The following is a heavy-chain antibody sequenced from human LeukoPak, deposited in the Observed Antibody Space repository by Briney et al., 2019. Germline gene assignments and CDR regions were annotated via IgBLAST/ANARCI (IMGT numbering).Heavy chain of an antibody. CDR3: ARLKYYDSTGYSPGYYMDV. V-gene: IGHV4-4*07. D-gene: IGHD3-22*01. Sequence: SETLSLTCSVAGGSIIYYYGSWIRQSAGTGLEWVGRIYITGSTTYNPSLQSRLSMSVDTSKNQFSLRLRSVSAADTAVYYCARLKYYDSTGYSPGYYMDVWGKGITVTVSS. CDR2: IYITGST. CDR1: GGSIIYYY. J-gene: IGHJ6*03.